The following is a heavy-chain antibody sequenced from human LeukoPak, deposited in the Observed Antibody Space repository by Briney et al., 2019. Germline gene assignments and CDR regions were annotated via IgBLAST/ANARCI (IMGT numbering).Heavy chain of an antibody. Sequence: TSATLSLTCNVSGGSIGDYYWTWIRQFPGKGLEWIGYNYHIGSTNYNPSLKSRVTISVDTSKNQISLELKSVTAADTAVYYCARGASSWNNDYWGQGILVTVSS. D-gene: IGHD6-13*01. CDR3: ARGASSWNNDY. J-gene: IGHJ4*02. CDR2: NYHIGST. CDR1: GGSIGDYY. V-gene: IGHV4-59*01.